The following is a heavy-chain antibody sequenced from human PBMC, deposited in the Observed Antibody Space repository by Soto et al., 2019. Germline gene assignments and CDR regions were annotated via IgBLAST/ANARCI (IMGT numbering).Heavy chain of an antibody. CDR2: IIPIPGTA. J-gene: IGHJ6*02. CDR3: ARSQGSSTSLEIYYYYYYGMDV. Sequence: SVKVSCKASGGTFGSYAISWVRQAPGQGLEWMGGIIPIPGTANYAQKFQGRVRIAADESTSTAYMELSSLRSEDTAVYYCARSQGSSTSLEIYYYYYYGMDVWGQGTTVTVSS. D-gene: IGHD2-2*01. V-gene: IGHV1-69*13. CDR1: GGTFGSYA.